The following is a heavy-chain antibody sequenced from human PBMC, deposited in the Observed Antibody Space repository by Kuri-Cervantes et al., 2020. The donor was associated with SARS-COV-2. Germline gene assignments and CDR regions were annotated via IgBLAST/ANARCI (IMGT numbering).Heavy chain of an antibody. CDR3: ARAVNDDSSGYYYGWFDP. Sequence: SQTLSLTCAVSGYSISSGYYWGWIRQPPGKGLEWIGSIYHSGSTYYNPSLKSRVTISVDTSKNQFSLKLSSVTAADTAVYYCARAVNDDSSGYYYGWFDPWGQGTLVTVSS. D-gene: IGHD3-22*01. CDR2: IYHSGST. J-gene: IGHJ5*02. CDR1: GYSISSGYY. V-gene: IGHV4-38-2*01.